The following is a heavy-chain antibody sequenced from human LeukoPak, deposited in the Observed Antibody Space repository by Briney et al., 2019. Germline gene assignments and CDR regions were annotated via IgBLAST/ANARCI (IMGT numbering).Heavy chain of an antibody. Sequence: SETLSLTCTVSGGSISSYYWSCIRQPPGKGLEWIGYIYYSGSTNYNPSLKSRVTISVDTSKNQFSLKLSSVTAADTAVYYCARGLARTYYDFWSGYSNWFDLWGQGTLVSVSS. D-gene: IGHD3-3*01. CDR3: ARGLARTYYDFWSGYSNWFDL. CDR2: IYYSGST. J-gene: IGHJ5*02. V-gene: IGHV4-59*08. CDR1: GGSISSYY.